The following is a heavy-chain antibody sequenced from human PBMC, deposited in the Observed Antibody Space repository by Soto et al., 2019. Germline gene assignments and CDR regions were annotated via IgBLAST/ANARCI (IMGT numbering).Heavy chain of an antibody. Sequence: EVQLVESGGGLVQPGGSLRLSCDASGFTFNIYWMTWVRQAPGKGLEWVANIEKDGTKKYYMDSVKGRFTISRDNAKNSLYLQMDSLRTEDTAVYYCARTGPGEYNWFDPWGQGTLVTVSS. D-gene: IGHD3-10*01. CDR2: IEKDGTKK. CDR3: ARTGPGEYNWFDP. CDR1: GFTFNIYW. J-gene: IGHJ5*02. V-gene: IGHV3-7*01.